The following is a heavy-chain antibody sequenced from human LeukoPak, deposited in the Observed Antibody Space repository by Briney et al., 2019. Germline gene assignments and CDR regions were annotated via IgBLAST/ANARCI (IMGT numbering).Heavy chain of an antibody. J-gene: IGHJ5*02. CDR3: AKLDWLDP. V-gene: IGHV3-74*01. CDR1: GFTIGGLW. CDR2: SEGDDSTT. Sequence: GGSLRLSCAASGFTIGGLWMHWVRQAPGKGLVWVSRSEGDDSTTTYADSVKGRFTVSRDTAENTLYLQMNSLRVEDTAVYYCAKLDWLDPWGQGTLVTVSP.